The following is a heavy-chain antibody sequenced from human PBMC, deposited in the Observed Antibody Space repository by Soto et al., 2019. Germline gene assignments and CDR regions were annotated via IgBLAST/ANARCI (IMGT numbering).Heavy chain of an antibody. V-gene: IGHV4-34*01. J-gene: IGHJ4*02. D-gene: IGHD3-22*01. CDR1: GASFSDYY. CDR2: INHNGIA. CDR3: SNSTLFLQMNSLRAEDTAVYYCAKSGLFDSSGYHHPHFDS. Sequence: SETLSLTCAVYGASFSDYYWSWIRQPPGKGLEWIGEINHNGIANYNPSLKSRVTMSVDTSKNHFSLKLNSVKGRFTIARDNSNSTLFLQMNSLRAEDTAVYYCAKSGLFDSSGYHHPHFDSWGPGALVTVSS.